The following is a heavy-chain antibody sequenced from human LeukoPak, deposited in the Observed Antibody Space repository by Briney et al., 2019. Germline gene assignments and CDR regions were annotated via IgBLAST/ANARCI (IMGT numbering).Heavy chain of an antibody. V-gene: IGHV3-53*01. Sequence: PGGSLRLSCAASGFTVSNNYVSWVRQAPGKGLDWVSVIYSGGSIYYADSVKGRLTISRDSSKNTVYLQMNSVRAEDTAVYYCARSGAYDILTGYHFYFDHWGQGTLVTVSS. CDR3: ARSGAYDILTGYHFYFDH. J-gene: IGHJ4*02. CDR2: IYSGGSI. D-gene: IGHD3-9*01. CDR1: GFTVSNNY.